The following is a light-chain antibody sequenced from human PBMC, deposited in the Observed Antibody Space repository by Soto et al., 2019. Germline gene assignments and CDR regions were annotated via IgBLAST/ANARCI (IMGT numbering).Light chain of an antibody. Sequence: QMTQSPSTLSASEGDRVTITCWASQSVGSWLAWHQQKPGRAPKVLVYKASNLQDGVPTRFSGSGSGTEFTLAISSLQPDGAAAYFCHQYSRYPWTFGQGTKVEIK. CDR2: KAS. J-gene: IGKJ1*01. CDR1: QSVGSW. V-gene: IGKV1-5*03. CDR3: HQYSRYPWT.